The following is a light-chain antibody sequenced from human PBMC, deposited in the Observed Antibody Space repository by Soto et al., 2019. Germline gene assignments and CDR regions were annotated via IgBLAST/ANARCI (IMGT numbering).Light chain of an antibody. J-gene: IGKJ1*01. V-gene: IGKV3-20*01. CDR1: RSVRSN. CDR3: QQYGSSSWT. Sequence: EIVMTQSPATLSVSPGERVTLSCKASRSVRSNLAWYQQRPGQAPRLLIYGASSRATGIPDRFSGSGSGTEFTLTISRLEPEDFAVYYCQQYGSSSWTFGQGTKVDI. CDR2: GAS.